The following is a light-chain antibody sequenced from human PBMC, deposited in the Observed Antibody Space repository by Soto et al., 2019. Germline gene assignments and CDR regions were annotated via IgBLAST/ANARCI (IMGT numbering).Light chain of an antibody. J-gene: IGLJ2*01. CDR1: SSDIGGYNY. V-gene: IGLV2-14*03. CDR2: DVS. CDR3: SSYTTSSTLV. Sequence: QSALTQPASVSGSPGQSITISCTGTSSDIGGYNYVSWYQQHPDKAPKLIIYDVSDRPSGISNRFSASKSANTVSLTISWLQAGDEADYYCSSYTTSSTLVFGGGTQLTVL.